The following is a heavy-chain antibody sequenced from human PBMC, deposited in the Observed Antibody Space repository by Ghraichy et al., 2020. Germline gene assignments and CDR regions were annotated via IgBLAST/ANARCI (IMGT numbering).Heavy chain of an antibody. Sequence: LSLTCAASGFRFSRYGMHWVRQAPGKGLEWVAFIRNDGSNKYYIDSVKGRFTVSRDDSKNTLYLQMNSLRVEDTAVYYCVKGRNIVVVSGTPDDSSDLWGQGTLVTVSS. J-gene: IGHJ3*01. V-gene: IGHV3-30*02. CDR3: VKGRNIVVVSGTPDDSSDL. D-gene: IGHD2-21*01. CDR1: GFRFSRYG. CDR2: IRNDGSNK.